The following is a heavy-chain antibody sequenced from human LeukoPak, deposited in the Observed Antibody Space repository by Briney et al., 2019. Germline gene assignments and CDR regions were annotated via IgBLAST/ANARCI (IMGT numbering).Heavy chain of an antibody. D-gene: IGHD2-2*01. J-gene: IGHJ3*01. CDR3: AREVYSYALDALDL. CDR2: ISMDGSQQ. V-gene: IGHV3-30*04. CDR1: GFRFNGYA. Sequence: GRSLRLSCAASGFRFNGYAMHWVRQLRGTGLEWVAVISMDGSQQYYADSVKGRFTISRDNSKNTLYLQMNSLRSEDTSVYYCAREVYSYALDALDLWGQGTMVTVSS.